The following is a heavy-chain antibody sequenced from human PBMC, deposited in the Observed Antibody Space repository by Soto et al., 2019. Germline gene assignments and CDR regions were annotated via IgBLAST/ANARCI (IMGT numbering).Heavy chain of an antibody. Sequence: ASVKVSCKASGGTFSSYAISWVRQAPGQGLEWMGGIIPIFGTANYAQKFQGRVTITAGESTSTAYMELSSLRSEDTAVYYCVSRGQYSSSHFDYWGQGTLVTVSS. CDR1: GGTFSSYA. V-gene: IGHV1-69*13. CDR3: VSRGQYSSSHFDY. CDR2: IIPIFGTA. J-gene: IGHJ4*02. D-gene: IGHD6-13*01.